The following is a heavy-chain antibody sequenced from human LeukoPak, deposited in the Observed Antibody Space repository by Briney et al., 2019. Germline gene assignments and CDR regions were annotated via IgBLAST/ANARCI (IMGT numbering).Heavy chain of an antibody. J-gene: IGHJ6*03. CDR1: GFTFSSYA. Sequence: GGSLRLSCAASGFTFSSYAMSWVRQAPGKGLEWVSAISGSGGSTYYADSVKGRFTISRDSAKNSLYLQMTSLNAEDTAVYLCARAKTNDYGDYFYYHMDVWGKGTTVTVSS. CDR3: ARAKTNDYGDYFYYHMDV. D-gene: IGHD4-17*01. CDR2: ISGSGGST. V-gene: IGHV3-23*01.